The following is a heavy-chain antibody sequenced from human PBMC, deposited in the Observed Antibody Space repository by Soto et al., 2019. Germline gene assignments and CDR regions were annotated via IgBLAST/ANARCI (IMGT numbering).Heavy chain of an antibody. CDR1: GGSFSGYY. V-gene: IGHV4-34*01. Sequence: SETLSLTCAVYGGSFSGYYWTWIRQPPGKGLEWIGEINHSGSTYYNPSLKSRVTISVDTSKNQFSLKLSSVTAADTAVYYCARRVQQLVRIPDWFDPWGQGTLVTVSS. CDR2: INHSGST. D-gene: IGHD6-13*01. CDR3: ARRVQQLVRIPDWFDP. J-gene: IGHJ5*02.